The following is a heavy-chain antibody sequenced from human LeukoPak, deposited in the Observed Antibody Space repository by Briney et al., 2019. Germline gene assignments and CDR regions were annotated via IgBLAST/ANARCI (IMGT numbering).Heavy chain of an antibody. D-gene: IGHD3-22*01. V-gene: IGHV3-23*01. Sequence: GGSLRLSCAASGFTFSSYAMSWVRQAPGKGLEWVSAIDAAGGSTFYADSVKGRFTISRDNSQNTLYLQVNSLRAEDTAVYYCAKGGYYYDSSGYYYDRYYFDYWGQGTLVTVSS. CDR2: IDAAGGST. CDR3: AKGGYYYDSSGYYYDRYYFDY. CDR1: GFTFSSYA. J-gene: IGHJ4*02.